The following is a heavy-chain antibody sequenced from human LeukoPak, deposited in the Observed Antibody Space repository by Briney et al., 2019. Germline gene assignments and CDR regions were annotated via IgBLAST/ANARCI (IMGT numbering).Heavy chain of an antibody. CDR3: ARARNYYDSSGYFFY. CDR2: INPNSGGT. Sequence: GASVKVSCKASGYTFTSYGISWVRQAPGQGLEWMGWINPNSGGTNYAQKFQGRVTMTRDTSISTAYMELSRLRSDDTAVYYCARARNYYDSSGYFFYWGQGTLVTVSS. CDR1: GYTFTSYG. D-gene: IGHD3-22*01. V-gene: IGHV1-2*02. J-gene: IGHJ4*02.